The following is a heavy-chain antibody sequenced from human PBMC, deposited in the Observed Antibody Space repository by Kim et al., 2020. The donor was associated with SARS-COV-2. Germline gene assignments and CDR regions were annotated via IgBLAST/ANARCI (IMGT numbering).Heavy chain of an antibody. Sequence: GGSLRLSCAASGFTFSNAWMSWVRQAPGKGLEWLGRIKSKTDGGTTDYAAPVKGRFIISRDDSKNTLYLQMNSLESEDTAVYFCTTEVRWQWLAYGGNWGQGTLVTVSS. CDR3: TTEVRWQWLAYGGN. J-gene: IGHJ4*02. V-gene: IGHV3-15*01. CDR2: IKSKTDGGTT. D-gene: IGHD6-19*01. CDR1: GFTFSNAW.